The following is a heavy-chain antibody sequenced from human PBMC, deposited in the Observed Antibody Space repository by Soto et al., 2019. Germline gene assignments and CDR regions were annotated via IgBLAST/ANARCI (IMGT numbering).Heavy chain of an antibody. D-gene: IGHD2-21*01. CDR1: GFTFTNYA. V-gene: IGHV3-30*03. Sequence: QVQLVESGGGVDQPGMSLRLSCTASGFTFTNYAMHWVRQSPDRGLEWVAIVSYDGSKTYYADFVKGRFTISRDNSKNTLYLQMNTLNAEDTAVYFCARDGGIQMWSPYYFDYWGQGTLVTVSS. J-gene: IGHJ4*02. CDR2: VSYDGSKT. CDR3: ARDGGIQMWSPYYFDY.